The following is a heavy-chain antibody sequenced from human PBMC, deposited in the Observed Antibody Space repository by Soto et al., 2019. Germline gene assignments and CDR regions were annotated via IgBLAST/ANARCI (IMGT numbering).Heavy chain of an antibody. CDR2: INPLSGIP. V-gene: IGHV1-69*09. Sequence: QAQLVQSGAEVKKPESSVKVSCKTSGGTFVRHVISWVRQAPGQGPEWMGKINPLSGIPNYAQKFQDRVTFTADTDWSTAYMELSSLRSDDTAVYYCATPACAATWCSPSHNLDHWGQGTLVTVSS. D-gene: IGHD2-2*01. CDR3: ATPACAATWCSPSHNLDH. J-gene: IGHJ4*02. CDR1: GGTFVRHV.